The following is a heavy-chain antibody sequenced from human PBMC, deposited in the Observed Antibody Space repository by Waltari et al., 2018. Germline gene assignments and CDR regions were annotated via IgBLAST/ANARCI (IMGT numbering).Heavy chain of an antibody. CDR2: IFHSGST. CDR1: GYSISSGYY. D-gene: IGHD3-16*02. Sequence: QVQLQESGPGLVKPSETLSLTCAVSGYSISSGYYWGWIRQPPGKGLEWIGRIFHSGSTYYNPSLKSRVTISVDTSKNQFSLKLSAVTAADTAVYYCARDRTRYDYVWGSYRHTPFDYWGQGTLVTVSS. V-gene: IGHV4-38-2*02. J-gene: IGHJ4*02. CDR3: ARDRTRYDYVWGSYRHTPFDY.